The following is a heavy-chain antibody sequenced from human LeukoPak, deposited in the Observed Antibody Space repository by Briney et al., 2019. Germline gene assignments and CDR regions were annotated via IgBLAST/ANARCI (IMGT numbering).Heavy chain of an antibody. CDR1: GFTFSSNA. J-gene: IGHJ3*01. D-gene: IGHD3-10*01. Sequence: TGGSLRLSCTASGFTFSSNAMHWVRQPPGKGLEWVAVISYDGSNKYYADSVKGRFTISRDNSKNTLFLQMNSLRAEDAAVYYCAKEPTFGVRGVNDAFDVWGQGTMVIVSS. CDR3: AKEPTFGVRGVNDAFDV. V-gene: IGHV3-30-3*01. CDR2: ISYDGSNK.